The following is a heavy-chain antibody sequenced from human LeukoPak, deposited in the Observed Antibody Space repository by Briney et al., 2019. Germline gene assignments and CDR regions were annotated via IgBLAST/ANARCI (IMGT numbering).Heavy chain of an antibody. CDR3: EKSKHWXXPDY. V-gene: IGHV3-23*01. CDR1: GFTFSSYA. D-gene: IGHD1-1*01. CDR2: ISVSGGST. Sequence: GGSLRLSCAASGFTFSSYAMNWVRQAPGKGLEWVSAISVSGGSTYYADSVKGPFTTSRDNTKNTLYLRINSLQAEDTSLYYCEKSKHWXXPDYWGQEXXVTXSS. J-gene: IGHJ4*02.